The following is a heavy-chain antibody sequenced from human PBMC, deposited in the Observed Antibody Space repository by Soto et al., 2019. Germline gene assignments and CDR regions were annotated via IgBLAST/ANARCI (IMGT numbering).Heavy chain of an antibody. CDR3: ANALVLKLRSLYMDV. CDR2: IDGSGDNA. J-gene: IGHJ6*02. V-gene: IGHV3-23*01. Sequence: PGGSLRLSCAAAEFTFRSYAMSWVRQAPGKGLEWVSSIDGSGDNAYYADSAKGRFSISRDNSKNTLSLQMNSLSAEDTAIYYCANALVLKLRSLYMDVSGPGTTVTVS. D-gene: IGHD3-3*01. CDR1: EFTFRSYA.